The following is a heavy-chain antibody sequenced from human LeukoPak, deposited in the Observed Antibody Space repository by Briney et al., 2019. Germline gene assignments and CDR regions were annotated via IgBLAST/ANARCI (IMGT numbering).Heavy chain of an antibody. CDR1: GYTLTELS. V-gene: IGHV1-24*01. CDR3: ASSVVLRYFDWLLAPYGMDV. J-gene: IGHJ6*02. CDR2: FDPEDGET. Sequence: ASVTVSCKVSGYTLTELSMHWVRQAPGKGLEWMGGFDPEDGETIYAQKFQGRVTMTEDTSTDTAYMELSSLRSEDTAVYYCASSVVLRYFDWLLAPYGMDVWGQGTTVTVSS. D-gene: IGHD3-9*01.